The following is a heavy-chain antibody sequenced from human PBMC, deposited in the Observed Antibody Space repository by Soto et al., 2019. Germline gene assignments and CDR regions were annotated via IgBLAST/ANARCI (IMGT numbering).Heavy chain of an antibody. D-gene: IGHD6-19*01. V-gene: IGHV1-58*01. CDR3: AHRPSGWYLFDY. Sequence: GASVKVSCKASGFTFTSSAVQWVRQARGQRLEWIGWIVVGSGNTNYAQKFQERVTITRDMSTSTAYMELSSLRSEDTATYYCAHRPSGWYLFDYWGQGTLVTVSS. CDR1: GFTFTSSA. CDR2: IVVGSGNT. J-gene: IGHJ4*02.